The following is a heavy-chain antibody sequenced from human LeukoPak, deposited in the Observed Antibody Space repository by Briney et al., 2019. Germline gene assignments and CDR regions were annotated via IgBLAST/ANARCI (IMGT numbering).Heavy chain of an antibody. CDR3: GRKHGGSKVGFDY. CDR2: INPNSGGT. D-gene: IGHD4-23*01. J-gene: IGHJ4*02. Sequence: ASVKVSCKASGYTFTGYYMHWVRQAPGQGLEWMGWINPNSGGTNYAQKFQGRVTMTRDTSISTAYMELSRLRSDDTAVYYCGRKHGGSKVGFDYWGQGTLVTVSS. V-gene: IGHV1-2*02. CDR1: GYTFTGYY.